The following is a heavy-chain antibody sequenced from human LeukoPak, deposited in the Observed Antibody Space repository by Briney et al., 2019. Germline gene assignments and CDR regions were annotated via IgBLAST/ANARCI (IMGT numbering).Heavy chain of an antibody. CDR2: IYPGDSDT. CDR1: GYSFTSYW. J-gene: IGHJ4*02. CDR3: ARWLGYCSSTTCYQPFDY. Sequence: GESLKISCKGSGYSFTSYWIGWVRRMPGKGLEWMGIIYPGDSDTRYSPSFQGQVTISVDKSISTAYLQWSSLKASDTAMYYCARWLGYCSSTTCYQPFDYWGQGTLVTVSS. D-gene: IGHD2-2*01. V-gene: IGHV5-51*01.